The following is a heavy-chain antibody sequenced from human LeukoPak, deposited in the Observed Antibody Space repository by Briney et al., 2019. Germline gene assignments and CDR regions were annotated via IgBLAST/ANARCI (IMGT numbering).Heavy chain of an antibody. CDR2: IYYSGST. Sequence: PSQTLSLTCTVSGGSISSGGYYWSCIRQHPGKGLEGIGYIYYSGSTYYNPYLKIRVTISVDTSKNQFSLKLSAVTAADTAVYYCARGYDSSDINWFDPWGQGTLVTVSS. D-gene: IGHD3-22*01. J-gene: IGHJ5*02. CDR1: GGSISSGGYY. V-gene: IGHV4-31*03. CDR3: ARGYDSSDINWFDP.